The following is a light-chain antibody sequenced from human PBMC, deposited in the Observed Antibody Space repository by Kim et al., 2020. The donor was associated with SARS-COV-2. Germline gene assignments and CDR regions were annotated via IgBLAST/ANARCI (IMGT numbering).Light chain of an antibody. V-gene: IGLV3-1*01. J-gene: IGLJ1*01. Sequence: SYELTQPPSVSVSPGQTASITCSGDKLGDKYACWYQQKPGQSPVLVIYQYSKRPSGIPERFSGSNSGNTATLTISGTQAMDEADYYCQAWDSITGVFGTGTKVTVL. CDR3: QAWDSITGV. CDR2: QYS. CDR1: KLGDKY.